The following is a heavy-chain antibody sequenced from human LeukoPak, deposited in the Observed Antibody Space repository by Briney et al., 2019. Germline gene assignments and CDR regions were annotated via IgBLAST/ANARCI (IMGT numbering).Heavy chain of an antibody. CDR1: GFTFDEYA. Sequence: GGSLRLSCAASGFTFDEYAMHWVRQAPGKGLEWVSVINWDGGNTYYADSVKGRFTISRDNSKNSLYLQMNSLRPDDTALYYCAEEMSVWYWGTIDYWGQGTLVTVSS. V-gene: IGHV3-43D*04. D-gene: IGHD6-19*01. J-gene: IGHJ4*02. CDR3: AEEMSVWYWGTIDY. CDR2: INWDGGNT.